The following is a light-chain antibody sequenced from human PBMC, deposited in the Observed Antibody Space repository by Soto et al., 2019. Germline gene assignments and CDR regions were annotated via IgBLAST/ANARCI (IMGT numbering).Light chain of an antibody. CDR3: SSYTSSSTYV. CDR1: ISDVGGDNY. J-gene: IGLJ1*01. V-gene: IGLV2-14*03. Sequence: QSALTQPASVSGSPGQSITISCTGTISDVGGDNYVSWYQQHPGKAPKLMIFDVSNRPSGVSNRFSGSKSGYTASLTISGLQAEDEADYYCSSYTSSSTYVFGTGTKVTVL. CDR2: DVS.